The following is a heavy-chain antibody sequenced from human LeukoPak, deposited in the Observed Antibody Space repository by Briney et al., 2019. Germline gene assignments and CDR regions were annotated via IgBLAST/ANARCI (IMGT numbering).Heavy chain of an antibody. V-gene: IGHV1-18*01. CDR2: ISAYNGNT. Sequence: ASVRVSYKASGHTFTICGISWVRQAPGQGREGMGWISAYNGNTNYAQKLQGRVTMTTDTSTSTAYMELRSLRSDDTAVYYCARDLDERAAPLDYGMDVWGQGTTVTVSS. CDR1: GHTFTICG. J-gene: IGHJ6*02. CDR3: ARDLDERAAPLDYGMDV. D-gene: IGHD2-15*01.